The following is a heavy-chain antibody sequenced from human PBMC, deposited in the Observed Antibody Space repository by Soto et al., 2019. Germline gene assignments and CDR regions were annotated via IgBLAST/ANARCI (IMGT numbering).Heavy chain of an antibody. J-gene: IGHJ4*02. D-gene: IGHD2-15*01. CDR1: GYTFTGYY. CDR2: INPNSGGT. Sequence: QVQLVQSGAEVKKPGASVKVSCKASGYTFTGYYMHWVRQAPGQGLEWMGWINPNSGGTNYAQKFQGWVTMTRDTSISTAYMELSRLRSDDKAVYYCARETLYCSGGSCYSEGFGYWGQGTLVTVSS. V-gene: IGHV1-2*04. CDR3: ARETLYCSGGSCYSEGFGY.